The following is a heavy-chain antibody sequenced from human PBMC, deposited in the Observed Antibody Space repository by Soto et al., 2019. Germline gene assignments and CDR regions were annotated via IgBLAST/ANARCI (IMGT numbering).Heavy chain of an antibody. CDR1: GFTFSGSA. J-gene: IGHJ4*02. CDR2: IRSKANSYAT. D-gene: IGHD2-15*01. CDR3: TSLGSGGSPW. V-gene: IGHV3-73*02. Sequence: EVQLVESGGGLVQPGGSLKLSCAASGFTFSGSAMHWVRQASGKGLEWVGRIRSKANSYATAYAASVKGRFTISRDDSKNTAYLQMNSLKTEDTAVYYCTSLGSGGSPWWGQGTLVTVSS.